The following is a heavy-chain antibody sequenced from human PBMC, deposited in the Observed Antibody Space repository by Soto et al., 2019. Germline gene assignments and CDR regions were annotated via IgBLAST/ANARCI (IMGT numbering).Heavy chain of an antibody. CDR1: GYSFTSYW. V-gene: IGHV5-51*01. CDR3: ARQGHAYCGGDCYPYDAFDI. Sequence: PGESLKISCKGSGYSFTSYWIGWVRQMPGKGLEWMGIIYPGDSDTRYSPSFQGQVTISADKSISTAYLQWSSLKASDTAMYYCARQGHAYCGGDCYPYDAFDIWGQGTMVT. D-gene: IGHD2-21*02. J-gene: IGHJ3*02. CDR2: IYPGDSDT.